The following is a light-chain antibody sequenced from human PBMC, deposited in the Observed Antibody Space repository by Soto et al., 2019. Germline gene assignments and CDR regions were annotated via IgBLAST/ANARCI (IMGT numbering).Light chain of an antibody. CDR3: RSYAGTYTLWV. CDR1: SSDVGGYNY. V-gene: IGLV2-11*01. CDR2: DVS. Sequence: QSALTQPRSVSGSPGQSVTISCTGTSSDVGGYNYVSWYQQYPGKAPKLIIYDVSKRPSGVPDRFSGSKSGNTASLTISGLQAEDEAEYSCRSYAGTYTLWVFGGGTKLTVL. J-gene: IGLJ3*02.